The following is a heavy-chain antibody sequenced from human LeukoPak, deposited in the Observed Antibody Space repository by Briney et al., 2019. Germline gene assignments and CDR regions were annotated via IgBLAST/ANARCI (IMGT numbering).Heavy chain of an antibody. V-gene: IGHV3-23*01. CDR2: ISGSGGST. Sequence: GGSLRLSCAASGFTFSSYAMSWVRQAPGKGLEWVSAISGSGGSTYYADSVKGRFTISRDNSKNTLYLQMNSLRAEDTAVYYCASIAVATVYYYYGMDVWGQGTTVTVSS. D-gene: IGHD6-19*01. CDR1: GFTFSSYA. CDR3: ASIAVATVYYYYGMDV. J-gene: IGHJ6*02.